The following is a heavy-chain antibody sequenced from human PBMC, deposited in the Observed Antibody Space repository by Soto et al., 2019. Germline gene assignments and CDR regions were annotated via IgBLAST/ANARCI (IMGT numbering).Heavy chain of an antibody. Sequence: GGSLRLSCSASGFTFSSYAMHWVRQAPGKGLEYVSAISSNGGSTYYADSVKGRFTISRDNSKNTLYLQMSSLRAEDTAVYYCVKGVLGSGSYGSYGMDVWGQGTTVTVSS. V-gene: IGHV3-64D*08. CDR2: ISSNGGST. CDR1: GFTFSSYA. J-gene: IGHJ6*02. CDR3: VKGVLGSGSYGSYGMDV. D-gene: IGHD1-26*01.